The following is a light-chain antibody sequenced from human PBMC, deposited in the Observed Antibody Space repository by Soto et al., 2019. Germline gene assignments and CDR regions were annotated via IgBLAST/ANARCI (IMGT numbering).Light chain of an antibody. J-gene: IGLJ3*02. V-gene: IGLV2-8*01. Sequence: QSALTQPPSASGSPGQSVTISCTGTSSDVGAYDYVSWFQQHPGKAPKLIIYLVSKRPSGVPDRFSGSKSGNTASLTASGLQAEDEADYYCSSYVVSYNWVFGGGTKLTVL. CDR1: SSDVGAYDY. CDR3: SSYVVSYNWV. CDR2: LVS.